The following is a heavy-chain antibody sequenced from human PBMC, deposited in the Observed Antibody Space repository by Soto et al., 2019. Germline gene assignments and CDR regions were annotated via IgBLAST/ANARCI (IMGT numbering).Heavy chain of an antibody. D-gene: IGHD6-13*01. CDR1: GYSFTSYW. CDR3: ARHDSSSWYYYRMDV. CDR2: IYPGDSDT. V-gene: IGHV5-51*01. Sequence: PGESLKISCKGCGYSFTSYWIGLVRQMPGKGLEWMGIIYPGDSDTRYSPSFQDHVTISADTSISTSYLQSSSLKDSNTATYYWARHDSSSWYYYRMDVWGQGTTVTVSS. J-gene: IGHJ6*02.